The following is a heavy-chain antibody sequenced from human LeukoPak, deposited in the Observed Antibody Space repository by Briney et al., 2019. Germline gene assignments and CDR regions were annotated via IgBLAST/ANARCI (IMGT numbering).Heavy chain of an antibody. V-gene: IGHV3-23*01. D-gene: IGHD6-13*01. Sequence: GGSLRLSCAASGFTFSSYAMSWVRQAPGKGLEWVSAISGSGGSTYYADSVKGRFTISRDNSKNTLYLQMNSLRAEDTAVYYCAKAKFVDIAAAGKVNWFDPWGQGTLVTVSS. J-gene: IGHJ5*02. CDR2: ISGSGGST. CDR1: GFTFSSYA. CDR3: AKAKFVDIAAAGKVNWFDP.